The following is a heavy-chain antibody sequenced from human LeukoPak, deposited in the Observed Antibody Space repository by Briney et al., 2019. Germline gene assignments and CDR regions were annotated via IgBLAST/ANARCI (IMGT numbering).Heavy chain of an antibody. CDR1: GFTFSTNG. CDR3: ARDLRYCSSTSCYAHLDY. J-gene: IGHJ4*02. Sequence: GRSLRLSCAASGFTFSTNGMHWVRQAPGQGLEWVAIIWHDGSDKYYADSVKGRFAISRDNSNNTLYLQMNSLKAEDTAVYYCARDLRYCSSTSCYAHLDYWGQGTLVTVSS. V-gene: IGHV3-33*01. D-gene: IGHD2-2*01. CDR2: IWHDGSDK.